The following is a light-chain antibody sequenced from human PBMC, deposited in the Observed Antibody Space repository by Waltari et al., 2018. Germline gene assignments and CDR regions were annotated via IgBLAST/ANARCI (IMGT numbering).Light chain of an antibody. CDR1: SSNIGANFD. J-gene: IGLJ3*02. CDR2: GNT. Sequence: QSVLTQPPSVSGAPGQRVTISCAGRSSNIGANFDVQWYQQVPGTAPKLLIHGNTNRPSGVRGRFSGSKSGTSASLAITGLQPEDEADDYCQSYDNSLTTWVFGGGTTLTVL. CDR3: QSYDNSLTTWV. V-gene: IGLV1-40*01.